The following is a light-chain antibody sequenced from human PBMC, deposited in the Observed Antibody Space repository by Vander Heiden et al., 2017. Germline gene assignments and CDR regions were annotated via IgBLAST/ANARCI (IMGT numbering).Light chain of an antibody. CDR3: QVWDSSSDHVV. CDR1: NIGSKS. Sequence: SYVLTQPPSVSVDPGQTARITCGGNNIGSKSVHWYQQKPGQAPVLVVYYYRDRPSGIPERFSGSNSGNTATLTISRVEAGDEADYYCQVWDSSSDHVVFGGGTKLTVL. CDR2: YYR. J-gene: IGLJ2*01. V-gene: IGLV3-21*02.